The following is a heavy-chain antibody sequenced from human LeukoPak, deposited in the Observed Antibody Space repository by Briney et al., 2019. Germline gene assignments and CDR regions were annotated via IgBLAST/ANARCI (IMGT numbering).Heavy chain of an antibody. D-gene: IGHD2-2*02. Sequence: ASVTVSCKASGYTFTSYGISWVRQAPGQGLEWMGWISAYNGNTNYAQKLQGRVTMTTDTSTSTAYMELRSLRSDDTAVYYCARDHIVVVPAAISPLDYWGQGTLVTVSS. CDR2: ISAYNGNT. CDR3: ARDHIVVVPAAISPLDY. V-gene: IGHV1-18*01. J-gene: IGHJ4*02. CDR1: GYTFTSYG.